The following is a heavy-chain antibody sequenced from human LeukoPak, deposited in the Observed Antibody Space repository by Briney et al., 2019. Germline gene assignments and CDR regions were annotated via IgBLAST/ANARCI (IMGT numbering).Heavy chain of an antibody. CDR1: GFASSSYG. V-gene: IGHV3-33*01. J-gene: IGHJ4*02. CDR2: IWYDGSNK. CDR3: FSSGWYHSNYFDY. D-gene: IGHD6-19*01. Sequence: GRSLRLSCAASGFASSSYGVHWVRQAPGKGLEWVAVIWYDGSNKYYADSVKGRFTISRDNSKNTLYLQINSLRAEDTAVYYCFSSGWYHSNYFDYWDQGTLVTVSS.